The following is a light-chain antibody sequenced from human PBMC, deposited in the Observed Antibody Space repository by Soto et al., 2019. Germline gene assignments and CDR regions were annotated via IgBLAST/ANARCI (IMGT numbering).Light chain of an antibody. J-gene: IGLJ1*01. Sequence: QSALNQPASVSGSPGHSITIYCTGTSSDVGGYNYVSWYQHHPGKDPEFMIYEVSNRPSGVSNRFYGSKSGNTASLTISGLMAEDEATYYCSAYTSSSTLNVFGTGTKVAVL. V-gene: IGLV2-14*01. CDR3: SAYTSSSTLNV. CDR1: SSDVGGYNY. CDR2: EVS.